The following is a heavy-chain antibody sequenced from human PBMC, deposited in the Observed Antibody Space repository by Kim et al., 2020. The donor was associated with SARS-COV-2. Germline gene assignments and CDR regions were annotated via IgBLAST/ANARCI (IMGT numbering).Heavy chain of an antibody. Sequence: QKFQGRVTMTRDTSISTAYMELSRLRSDDTAVYYCARSVDSGSYSDAFDIWGQGTMVTVSS. D-gene: IGHD1-26*01. CDR3: ARSVDSGSYSDAFDI. J-gene: IGHJ3*02. V-gene: IGHV1-2*02.